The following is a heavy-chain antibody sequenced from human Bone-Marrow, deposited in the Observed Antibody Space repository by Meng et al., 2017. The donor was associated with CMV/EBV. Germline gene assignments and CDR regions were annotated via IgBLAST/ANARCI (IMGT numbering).Heavy chain of an antibody. D-gene: IGHD6-6*01. J-gene: IGHJ6*02. V-gene: IGHV1-18*01. CDR1: GYTFTSYG. Sequence: ASVKVSCKASGYTFTSYGISWVRQAPGQGLEWMGWISAYNGNTNYAQKLQGRVTITTDESTSTAYMELSSLRSEDTAVYYCARSDSSSSYYYYGMDVWGQGTTVTVSS. CDR2: ISAYNGNT. CDR3: ARSDSSSSYYYYGMDV.